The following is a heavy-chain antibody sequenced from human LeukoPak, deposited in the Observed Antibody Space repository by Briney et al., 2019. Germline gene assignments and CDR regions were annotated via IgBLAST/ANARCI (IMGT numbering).Heavy chain of an antibody. V-gene: IGHV4-39*07. CDR3: ARIGGSFYFYYYMDV. D-gene: IGHD2/OR15-2a*01. J-gene: IGHJ6*03. Sequence: PSETLSLTCTVSGGSIRSSSYNWGWIRQPPGKGLEWIGSIHYAGTTYYNPSLKIRVTISVDTSKNQFSLRLSSVTAADTALYYCARIGGSFYFYYYMDVWGKGTTVTVSS. CDR2: IHYAGTT. CDR1: GGSIRSSSYN.